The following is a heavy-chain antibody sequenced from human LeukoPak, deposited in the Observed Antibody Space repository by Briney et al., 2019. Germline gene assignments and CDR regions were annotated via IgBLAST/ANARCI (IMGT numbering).Heavy chain of an antibody. D-gene: IGHD3-22*01. CDR3: AKDSDYYHSSGYYYAYFQH. V-gene: IGHV3-74*01. J-gene: IGHJ1*01. Sequence: PGGSLRLSCAASGFTFSTYWMHWVRQVPGKGLVWASRINSDGNPTDYADSVKGRFTISRDNAKNTLYLQMNSLRVEDAAVYYCAKDSDYYHSSGYYYAYFQHWGQGTLVTVSS. CDR2: INSDGNPT. CDR1: GFTFSTYW.